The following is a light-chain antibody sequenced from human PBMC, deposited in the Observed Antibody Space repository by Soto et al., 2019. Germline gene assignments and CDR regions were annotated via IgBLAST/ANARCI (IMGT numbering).Light chain of an antibody. Sequence: DIQMTQSPSTLSASVGDRVTITCRSSQSIGYWLAWYQQKPGKAPNLLIYAASSLETGVPSRFSGSGSGTGFALSISSRQPDNSASYYCQQYNSYSKTFGPGTKVEIK. CDR2: AAS. V-gene: IGKV1-5*01. J-gene: IGKJ1*01. CDR3: QQYNSYSKT. CDR1: QSIGYW.